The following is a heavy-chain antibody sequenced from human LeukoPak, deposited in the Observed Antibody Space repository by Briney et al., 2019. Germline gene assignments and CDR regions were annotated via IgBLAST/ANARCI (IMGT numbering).Heavy chain of an antibody. V-gene: IGHV4-39*07. CDR3: ARGSSMAADYDAFDI. CDR1: GGSISSSSYY. J-gene: IGHJ3*02. CDR2: ISYSRSA. D-gene: IGHD6-6*01. Sequence: SETLSLTCTVSGGSISSSSYYWGWIRQPPGKGLEWIGSISYSRSANYNPSLKSRVTLSVDTSKKQFSLRLSSVTAADTAVYYCARGSSMAADYDAFDIWGQGTMVTVSS.